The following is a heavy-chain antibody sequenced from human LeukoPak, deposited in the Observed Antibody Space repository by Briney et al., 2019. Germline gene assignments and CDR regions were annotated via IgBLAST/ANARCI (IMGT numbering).Heavy chain of an antibody. Sequence: GGSLRLSCAASGFTVSSNYMSWVRQAPGKGLEWVSVIYSGGSTYYADSVKGRFTISRDNSKNTLYLQMNSLRAEDTAVYYCARDGMWFGELLRYYYYGVDVWGQGTTVTVSS. CDR1: GFTVSSNY. CDR3: ARDGMWFGELLRYYYYGVDV. D-gene: IGHD3-10*01. J-gene: IGHJ6*02. V-gene: IGHV3-66*01. CDR2: IYSGGST.